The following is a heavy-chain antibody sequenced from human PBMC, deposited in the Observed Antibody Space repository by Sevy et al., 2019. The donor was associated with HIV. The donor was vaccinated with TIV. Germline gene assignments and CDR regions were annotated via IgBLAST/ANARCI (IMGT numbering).Heavy chain of an antibody. D-gene: IGHD2-15*01. V-gene: IGHV1-18*01. Sequence: VSVKVSCKVSGYTFNTYRLTWVRQAPGQGLEWMGWISPHNGDTNYAQKLQGRVTMITDTSTSTAYMELRSLRSDDTAVYYCVRAYCSGGRCYSLAYWGQGTLVTVSS. J-gene: IGHJ4*02. CDR2: ISPHNGDT. CDR3: VRAYCSGGRCYSLAY. CDR1: GYTFNTYR.